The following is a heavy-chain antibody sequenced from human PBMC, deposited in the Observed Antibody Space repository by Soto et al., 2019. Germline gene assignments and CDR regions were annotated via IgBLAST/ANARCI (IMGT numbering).Heavy chain of an antibody. V-gene: IGHV2-5*02. Sequence: SGPTLVNPTQTLTLTCTLSGVSLTTSGVGVGWIRQPPGKALEWLALIYWDDDKRYSPSLNSRLTITKDTSKNQVVLTMTNMDPVDTGTYYCAHRANTYCSGGSCYIYWGQGTLVTVSS. CDR3: AHRANTYCSGGSCYIY. D-gene: IGHD2-15*01. CDR1: GVSLTTSGVG. CDR2: IYWDDDK. J-gene: IGHJ4*01.